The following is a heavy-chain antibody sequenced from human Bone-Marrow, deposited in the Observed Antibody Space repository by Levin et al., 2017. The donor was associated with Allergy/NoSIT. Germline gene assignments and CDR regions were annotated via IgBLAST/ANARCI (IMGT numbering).Heavy chain of an antibody. D-gene: IGHD2-2*01. CDR2: ISWDSVST. CDR1: GFTFDDYT. Sequence: GGSLRLSCAASGFTFDDYTMHWVRQVPGKGLEWVSLISWDSVSTHYADSVKGRFTISRDDSKNSLYLQMNSLRSEDSALYYCAKDSAITRASTSGTYFDSWGQGTLVTVSS. V-gene: IGHV3-43*01. CDR3: AKDSAITRASTSGTYFDS. J-gene: IGHJ4*02.